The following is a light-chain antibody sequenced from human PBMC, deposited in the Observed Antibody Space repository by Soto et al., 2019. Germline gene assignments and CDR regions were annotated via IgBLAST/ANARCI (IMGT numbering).Light chain of an antibody. CDR3: SSYTSSNTLI. J-gene: IGLJ2*01. V-gene: IGLV2-14*01. CDR2: EVT. CDR1: SSDVGGYNY. Sequence: QSALTQPASVSGSPGQSITISCTGTSSDVGGYNYVSWFQQYPGKAPKVMIYEVTNRPSGVSNRFSGSKSGNTASLTISGLQAEDEADYYCSSYTSSNTLIFGGGTKLTVL.